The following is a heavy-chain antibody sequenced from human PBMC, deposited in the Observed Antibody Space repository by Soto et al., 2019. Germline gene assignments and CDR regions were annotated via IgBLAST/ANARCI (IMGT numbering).Heavy chain of an antibody. CDR2: FDPEDGEI. Sequence: ASVKVSCKVSGYRLSELSMHWVRQAPGKGLEWMGGFDPEDGEIVYAQKFQGRVTMTEDTSAETGYMELSSLRSEDTAVYYCTTDHRRDAYNEGREFDYWGQGTLVTVSS. CDR3: TTDHRRDAYNEGREFDY. J-gene: IGHJ4*02. CDR1: GYRLSELS. D-gene: IGHD1-1*01. V-gene: IGHV1-24*01.